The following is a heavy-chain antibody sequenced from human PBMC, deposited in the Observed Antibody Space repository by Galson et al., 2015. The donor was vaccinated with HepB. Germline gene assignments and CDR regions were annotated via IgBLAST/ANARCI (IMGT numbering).Heavy chain of an antibody. CDR1: GGTFSSYA. J-gene: IGHJ4*02. CDR3: ARSPLTYCTSTSCLSPFSY. Sequence: SVKVSCKASGGTFSSYAIHWVRQAPGQRLEWMGWINAGNANTKNSQKFHDRVTITRDTSASTAYMELSSLRSEDTAVYYCARSPLTYCTSTSCLSPFSYWGQGTLVTVSS. CDR2: INAGNANT. V-gene: IGHV1-3*01. D-gene: IGHD2-2*01.